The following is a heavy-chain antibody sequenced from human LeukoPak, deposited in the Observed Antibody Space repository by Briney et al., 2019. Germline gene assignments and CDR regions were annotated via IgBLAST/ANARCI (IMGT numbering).Heavy chain of an antibody. CDR1: RDSISTYY. V-gene: IGHV4-59*12. CDR2: IFYTGST. D-gene: IGHD3-10*01. Sequence: SETLSLTCTVSRDSISTYYWSWIRQPPGKGLEWLGYIFYTGSTKYNPSLKSRVTISVDTSKNQFSLKLASVTAADTAVYYCARESGYDGSGSCYDGALDIWGQGTMVTVSS. CDR3: ARESGYDGSGSCYDGALDI. J-gene: IGHJ3*02.